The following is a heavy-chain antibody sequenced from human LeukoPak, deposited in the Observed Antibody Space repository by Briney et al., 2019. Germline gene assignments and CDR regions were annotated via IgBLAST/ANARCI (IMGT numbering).Heavy chain of an antibody. J-gene: IGHJ4*02. CDR2: ISAYNGNT. D-gene: IGHD2-21*02. V-gene: IGHV1-18*01. CDR1: GYTFTSYG. Sequence: ASVKVSCKASGYTFTSYGISWVRQAPGQGLEWMGWISAYNGNTNYAQKLQGRITMTTDTSTSTAYMELRSLRSDDTAVYYCARDSRAYCGGDCYPLFAQPFDYWGQGTLVTVSS. CDR3: ARDSRAYCGGDCYPLFAQPFDY.